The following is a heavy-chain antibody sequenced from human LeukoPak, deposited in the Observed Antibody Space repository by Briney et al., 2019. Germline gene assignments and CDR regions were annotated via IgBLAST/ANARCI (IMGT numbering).Heavy chain of an antibody. Sequence: PGGSLRLSCAASGFTFSSYSMNWVRQAPGKGLEWVSSISSSSSYIYYADSVKGRFTISRDNAKNSLYLQMNSLRAEDTAVYYCARAGCSGGSCYFQDYYYYMDVWGKGTTVTISS. CDR1: GFTFSSYS. V-gene: IGHV3-21*01. CDR3: ARAGCSGGSCYFQDYYYYMDV. J-gene: IGHJ6*03. D-gene: IGHD2-15*01. CDR2: ISSSSSYI.